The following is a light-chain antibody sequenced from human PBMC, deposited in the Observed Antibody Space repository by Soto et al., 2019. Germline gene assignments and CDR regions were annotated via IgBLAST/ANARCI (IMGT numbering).Light chain of an antibody. CDR1: SSDVGDYNF. CDR3: SSYTSYNARV. J-gene: IGLJ3*02. CDR2: EVS. Sequence: QSVLTQPASVSGSPGQSITISCTGTSSDVGDYNFVSWYQQRPGKVPKLMIYEVSNRPSGVSNRFSCSKSGNTASLTISGHQAEDEADYYCSSYTSYNARVFGGGTKLTVL. V-gene: IGLV2-14*01.